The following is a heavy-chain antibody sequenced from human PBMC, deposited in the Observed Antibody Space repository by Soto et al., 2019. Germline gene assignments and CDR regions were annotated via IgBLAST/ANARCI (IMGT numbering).Heavy chain of an antibody. V-gene: IGHV5-51*01. CDR2: IYPGDSDT. CDR3: ARVPEGYCSSTSCYPSRYYYYYGMDV. Sequence: PGESLKISCXGSGYSFTSYWIGWVRQMPGKGLEWMGIIYPGDSDTRYSPSFQGQVTISADKSISTAYLQWSSLKASDTAMYYCARVPEGYCSSTSCYPSRYYYYYGMDVWGQGTTVTVSS. CDR1: GYSFTSYW. J-gene: IGHJ6*02. D-gene: IGHD2-2*01.